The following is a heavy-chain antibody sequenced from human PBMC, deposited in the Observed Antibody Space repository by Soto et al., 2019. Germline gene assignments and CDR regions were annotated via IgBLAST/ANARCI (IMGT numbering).Heavy chain of an antibody. J-gene: IGHJ4*01. CDR1: GGSISSYS. V-gene: IGHV4-59*01. Sequence: QVQLQESGPGLVKPSETLSLTCTVSGGSISSYSWSWIRQPPGKGPEWVGYIYYSGSTNYNPSLKSRVTTSVDPSKHQCSLKLTSVTAADTAVYYCAGSYYGWETPDYWGHGTLVTVSS. D-gene: IGHD3-10*01. CDR2: IYYSGST. CDR3: AGSYYGWETPDY.